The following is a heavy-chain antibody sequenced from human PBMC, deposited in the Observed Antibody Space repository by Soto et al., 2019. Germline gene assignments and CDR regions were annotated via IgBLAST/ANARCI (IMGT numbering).Heavy chain of an antibody. Sequence: EVQLVESGGGLVQPGGSLRLSCAASGFTFSSYAMHWVRQAPGKGLEYVSAISSNGGSTYYANSVKGRFTISRDNSKNTLYLQMGSLRAEDMAVYYCARFFTPMVRGVITGSVGAFDIWGQGTMVTVSS. CDR2: ISSNGGST. CDR3: ARFFTPMVRGVITGSVGAFDI. CDR1: GFTFSSYA. V-gene: IGHV3-64*01. J-gene: IGHJ3*02. D-gene: IGHD3-10*01.